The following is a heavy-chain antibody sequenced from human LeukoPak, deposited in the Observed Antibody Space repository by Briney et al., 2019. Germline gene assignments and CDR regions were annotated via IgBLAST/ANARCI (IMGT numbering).Heavy chain of an antibody. CDR1: GGSISSGGYY. CDR2: IYYSGST. J-gene: IGHJ4*02. D-gene: IGHD1-26*01. CDR3: ARVPRGIVGFDY. Sequence: SETLSLTCTVSGGSISSGGYYWSWIRQHPGKGLEWIGYIYYSGSTYYNPSLESRVTISVDTSKNQFSLKLSSVTAADTAVYYCARVPRGIVGFDYWGQGTLVTASS. V-gene: IGHV4-31*03.